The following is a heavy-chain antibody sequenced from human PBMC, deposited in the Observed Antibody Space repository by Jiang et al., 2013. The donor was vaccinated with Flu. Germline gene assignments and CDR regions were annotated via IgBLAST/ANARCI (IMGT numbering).Heavy chain of an antibody. CDR3: ARGEDFWSGYYYYGMDV. V-gene: IGHV1-46*03. J-gene: IGHJ6*02. D-gene: IGHD3-3*01. Sequence: GAEVKKPGASVKVSCKASGYTFTSYYMHWVRQAPGQGLEWMGIINPSGGSTSYAQKFQGRVTMTRDTSTSTVYMELSSLRSEDTAVYYCARGEDFWSGYYYYGMDVVGPRDHGHRLL. CDR1: GYTFTSYY. CDR2: INPSGGST.